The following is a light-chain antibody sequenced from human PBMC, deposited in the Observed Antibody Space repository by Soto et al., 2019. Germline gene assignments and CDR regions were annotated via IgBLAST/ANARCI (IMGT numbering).Light chain of an antibody. CDR3: VLYIGSGIWV. V-gene: IGLV8-61*01. CDR2: STS. CDR1: SGSVSTRYY. J-gene: IGLJ3*02. Sequence: QTVVTQQQSFSVSPGGTVTLTCGVSSGSVSTRYYPSWYQQTPGQAPRTLIYSTSTRSSGVPDRFSGSIVGNKAALTISGAQADDESDYYCVLYIGSGIWVFGGGTKLTVL.